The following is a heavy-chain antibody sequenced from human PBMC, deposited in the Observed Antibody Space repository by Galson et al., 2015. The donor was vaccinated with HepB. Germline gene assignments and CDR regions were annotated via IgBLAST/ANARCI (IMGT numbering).Heavy chain of an antibody. D-gene: IGHD4-17*01. CDR2: ISWDGGST. Sequence: SLRLSCAASGFTFDDYTMHWVRQAPGKGLEWVSLISWDGGSTYYADSVKGRFTISRDNSKNSLYLQMNSLRTEDTALYYCAKGGGRRADDYGDLWGQGTLVTVSS. J-gene: IGHJ4*02. CDR3: AKGGGRRADDYGDL. V-gene: IGHV3-43*01. CDR1: GFTFDDYT.